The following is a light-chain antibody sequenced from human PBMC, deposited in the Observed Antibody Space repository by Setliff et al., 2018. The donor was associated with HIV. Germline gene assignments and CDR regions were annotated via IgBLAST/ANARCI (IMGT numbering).Light chain of an antibody. CDR3: SSYTSIITFV. J-gene: IGLJ1*01. V-gene: IGLV2-14*03. Sequence: QSVLAQPASVSGSPGQSITVSCTGTTNDVGNYNYVSWYQQHPGKAPKLMIYDVTNRPSGVSNRFSGSKSANTASLTISGLQAEDEADYYCSSYTSIITFVFGTGTKVTVL. CDR2: DVT. CDR1: TNDVGNYNY.